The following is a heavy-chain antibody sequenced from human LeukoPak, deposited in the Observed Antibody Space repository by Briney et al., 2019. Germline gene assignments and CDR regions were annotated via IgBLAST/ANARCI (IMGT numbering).Heavy chain of an antibody. J-gene: IGHJ4*02. CDR1: GFTFSSYS. V-gene: IGHV3-21*01. CDR2: ISSSSSYI. CDR3: ARDLGYSYGSEAGAFDY. D-gene: IGHD5-18*01. Sequence: PGGSLRLSCAASGFTFSSYSMNWVRQAPGKGLEWVSSISSSSSYIYYADSVKGRFTISRDNAKNSLYLQMNGLRAEDTAVYYCARDLGYSYGSEAGAFDYWGREPWSPSPQ.